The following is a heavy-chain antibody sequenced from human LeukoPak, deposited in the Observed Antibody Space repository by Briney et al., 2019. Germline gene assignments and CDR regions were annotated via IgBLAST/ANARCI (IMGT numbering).Heavy chain of an antibody. J-gene: IGHJ4*02. Sequence: PGRSLRLSCAASGFTFSSYAMHWVRQAPGKGLEWVALISYDGSNKYYADSVKGRFTISRDNSKNTLYLQMNNLRPEDTAVYYCTSRNGESDYWGQGTLVTVSS. V-gene: IGHV3-30*04. CDR3: TSRNGESDY. CDR1: GFTFSSYA. CDR2: ISYDGSNK. D-gene: IGHD3-10*01.